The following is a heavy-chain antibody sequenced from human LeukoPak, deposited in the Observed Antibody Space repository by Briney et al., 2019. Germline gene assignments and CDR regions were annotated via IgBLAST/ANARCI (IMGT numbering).Heavy chain of an antibody. V-gene: IGHV3-11*04. D-gene: IGHD1-1*01. J-gene: IGHJ4*02. CDR2: ISSSGSIL. CDR3: ARDSSNSYDY. CDR1: GFIFSHYY. Sequence: GGSLRLSCAASGFIFSHYYMSWIRQAPGKGLEWVSYISSSGSILYYADSVKGRFTISRDNAKNSLYLQMNSLRAEDTAVYYCARDSSNSYDYWGQGTLVTVSS.